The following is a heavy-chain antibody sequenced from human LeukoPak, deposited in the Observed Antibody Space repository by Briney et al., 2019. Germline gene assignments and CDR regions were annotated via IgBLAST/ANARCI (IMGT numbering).Heavy chain of an antibody. D-gene: IGHD2-15*01. CDR3: ARVGGNWFDP. V-gene: IGHV1-69*05. CDR1: GGTFSSYA. J-gene: IGHJ5*02. CDR2: IIPIFGTA. Sequence: RASVKVSCRASGGTFSSYAISWVRQAPGQGLEWMGGIIPIFGTANYAQKFQGRVTITTDESTSTAYMELSSLRSEDTAVYYCARVGGNWFDPWGQGTLVTVSS.